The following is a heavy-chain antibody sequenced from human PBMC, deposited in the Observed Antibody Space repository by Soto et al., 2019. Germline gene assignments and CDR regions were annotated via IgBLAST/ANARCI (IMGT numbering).Heavy chain of an antibody. CDR2: ISGSGGST. D-gene: IGHD5-18*01. V-gene: IGHV3-23*01. CDR3: AKAPAYSYGYFDY. J-gene: IGHJ4*02. Sequence: GGSLRLSCAASGFTFSSYAMSWVRQAPGKWLEWVSAISGSGGSTYYADSVKGRFTISRDNSKNTLYLQMNSLRAEDTAVYYCAKAPAYSYGYFDYWGQGTLVTVSS. CDR1: GFTFSSYA.